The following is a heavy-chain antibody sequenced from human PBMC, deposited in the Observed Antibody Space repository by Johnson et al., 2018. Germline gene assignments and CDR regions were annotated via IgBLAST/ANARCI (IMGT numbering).Heavy chain of an antibody. V-gene: IGHV4-34*01. D-gene: IGHD2-8*02. CDR1: GGSFSGYY. Sequence: QVQLQQWGAGLLKPSETLSLTCAVYGGSFSGYYWSWIRQPPGKGLEWIGELNHSGSTNYNPSLKSRVTISVDTSKNQFSLKLSSVTAADTAGYYCARIRVATYWIYGMDVWGQGTTVTVSS. CDR3: ARIRVATYWIYGMDV. CDR2: LNHSGST. J-gene: IGHJ6*02.